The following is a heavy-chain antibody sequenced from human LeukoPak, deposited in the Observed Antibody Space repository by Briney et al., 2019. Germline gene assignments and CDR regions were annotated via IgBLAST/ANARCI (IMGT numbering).Heavy chain of an antibody. CDR2: VSSGGST. D-gene: IGHD3-10*01. J-gene: IGHJ4*02. Sequence: GGSLRLSCAASGFTFSSYAMSWVRQAPGKGLEWVSAVSSGGSTFYADSVKGRFTISRDNSKNPLYLQMNSLRAEDTAVYYCAKDAGSGSYYYFDYWGQGTLVTVSS. V-gene: IGHV3-23*01. CDR1: GFTFSSYA. CDR3: AKDAGSGSYYYFDY.